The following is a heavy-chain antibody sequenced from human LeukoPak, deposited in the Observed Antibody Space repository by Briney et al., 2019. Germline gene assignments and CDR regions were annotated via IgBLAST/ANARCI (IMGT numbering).Heavy chain of an antibody. CDR1: GFTFSSYS. CDR3: AKERDYYDSSVDY. J-gene: IGHJ4*02. D-gene: IGHD3-22*01. V-gene: IGHV3-21*01. Sequence: PGGSLRLSCAASGFTFSSYSMNWVRQAPGKGLEWVSSISSSSSYIYYADSVKGRFTISRDNSKNTLYLQMNSLRAEDTAVYYCAKERDYYDSSVDYWGQGTLVTVSS. CDR2: ISSSSSYI.